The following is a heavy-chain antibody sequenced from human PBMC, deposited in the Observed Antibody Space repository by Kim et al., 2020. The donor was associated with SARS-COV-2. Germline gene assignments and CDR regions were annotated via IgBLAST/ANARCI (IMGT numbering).Heavy chain of an antibody. V-gene: IGHV3-9*01. CDR2: ISWNSGSI. J-gene: IGHJ3*02. Sequence: GGSLRLSCAASGFTFDDYAMHWVRQAPGKGLEWVSGISWNSGSIGYADSVKGRFTISRDNAKNSLYLQMNSLRAEDTALYYCAKGWDAFDIWGQGTMVTV. CDR3: AKGWDAFDI. D-gene: IGHD2-15*01. CDR1: GFTFDDYA.